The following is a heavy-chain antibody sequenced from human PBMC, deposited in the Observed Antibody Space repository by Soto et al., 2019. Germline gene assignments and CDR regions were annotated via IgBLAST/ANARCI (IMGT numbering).Heavy chain of an antibody. V-gene: IGHV4-31*03. CDR2: IYHSGST. J-gene: IGHJ4*02. CDR1: GGSISSDDYY. Sequence: SETLSLTCTVSGGSISSDDYYWTWIRQHPGKGLEWIGYIYHSGSTYYNPSLKSRVSISVDTSKNQFSLKLTSVTAADTAVYYCARIKGGAAGNFDYWGQGTLVTVS. D-gene: IGHD6-13*01. CDR3: ARIKGGAAGNFDY.